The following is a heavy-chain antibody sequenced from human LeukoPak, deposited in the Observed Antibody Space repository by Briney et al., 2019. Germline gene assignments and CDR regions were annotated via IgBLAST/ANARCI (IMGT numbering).Heavy chain of an antibody. Sequence: PGGSLRLSCEASGFTLNYYWMSWVRQAPGKGLEWVANINQDGSEKYFVDPVKGRFTISRDNAQNSVFLQKDSLRVDDTAVYYCARWVSQYYFDYWGQGAHVTVSS. CDR2: INQDGSEK. CDR3: ARWVSQYYFDY. V-gene: IGHV3-7*01. CDR1: GFTLNYYW. J-gene: IGHJ4*02. D-gene: IGHD2-21*01.